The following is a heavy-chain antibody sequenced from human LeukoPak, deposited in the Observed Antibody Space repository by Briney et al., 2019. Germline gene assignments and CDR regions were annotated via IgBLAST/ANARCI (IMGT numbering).Heavy chain of an antibody. CDR3: ARVFGSYGVDY. J-gene: IGHJ4*02. D-gene: IGHD5-18*01. V-gene: IGHV4-61*02. CDR2: IYTSGST. CDR1: GGSISSGSYY. Sequence: SETLSLTCTVSGGSISSGSYYWSWIRQPAGKGLEWIGRIYTSGSTNYNPSLKSRVTISVDTSKNQFSLKLSSVTAADTAVYYCARVFGSYGVDYWGQGTLVTVSS.